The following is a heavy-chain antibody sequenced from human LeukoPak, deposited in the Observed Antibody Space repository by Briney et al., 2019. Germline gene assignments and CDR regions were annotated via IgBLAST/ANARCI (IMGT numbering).Heavy chain of an antibody. V-gene: IGHV3-74*01. CDR3: ARGSYYGDYKFDY. Sequence: AGGSLRLSCAASGFTFSRYWMHWVRQAPGKGLVWVSHINSDGSGTSYADSVKGRFTISRDNAKNTLYLQMNSLRAEDTAVYYCARGSYYGDYKFDYWGQGTLVTVSS. CDR1: GFTFSRYW. D-gene: IGHD4-17*01. CDR2: INSDGSGT. J-gene: IGHJ4*02.